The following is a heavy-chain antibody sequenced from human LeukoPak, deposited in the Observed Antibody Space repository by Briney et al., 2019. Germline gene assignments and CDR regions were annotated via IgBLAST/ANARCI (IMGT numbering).Heavy chain of an antibody. CDR3: AKDYYDSSGSLDY. D-gene: IGHD3-22*01. CDR2: ISYDGSNK. CDR1: GFTFSSYG. Sequence: PGGSLRLSCAASGFTFSSYGMHWDRQAPGKGLEWVAVISYDGSNKYYADSVKGRFTISRDNSKNTLYLQMNSLRAEDTAVYYCAKDYYDSSGSLDYWGQGTLVTVSS. J-gene: IGHJ4*02. V-gene: IGHV3-30*18.